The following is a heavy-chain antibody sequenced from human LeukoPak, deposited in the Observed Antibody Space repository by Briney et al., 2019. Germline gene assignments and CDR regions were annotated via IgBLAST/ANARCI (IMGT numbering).Heavy chain of an antibody. V-gene: IGHV3-23*01. J-gene: IGHJ4*02. CDR3: LKGRISEDGLDF. Sequence: PGGSLRLSCAASGFTFSRSAMTWVRQTPGKGLDWVSSISSSGNTYYADSVKGRFTISRDNSKNMLYLQMNSMRAADTAAYYCLKGRISEDGLDFWGQGTLVSVS. CDR2: ISSSGNT. D-gene: IGHD6-13*01. CDR1: GFTFSRSA.